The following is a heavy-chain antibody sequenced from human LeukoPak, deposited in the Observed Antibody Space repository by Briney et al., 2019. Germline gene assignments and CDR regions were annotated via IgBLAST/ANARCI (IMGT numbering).Heavy chain of an antibody. CDR2: IYYSGSS. CDR1: GGSISSYY. D-gene: IGHD3-22*01. V-gene: IGHV4-59*01. CDR3: ARLGHYYDSSGSPL. J-gene: IGHJ4*02. Sequence: SETLSLTCTVSGGSISSYYWSWIRQPPGKGLEWIGYIYYSGSSDYNPSLKSRVTVSVDTSKNQFSLKLSSVTAADTAVYYCARLGHYYDSSGSPLWGQGTLVTVSS.